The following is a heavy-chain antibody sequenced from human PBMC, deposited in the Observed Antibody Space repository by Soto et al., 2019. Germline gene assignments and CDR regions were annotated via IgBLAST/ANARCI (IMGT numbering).Heavy chain of an antibody. CDR2: INTDASST. Sequence: EVQLVESGGGLVQPGGSLRLSCAASGFTFSTYWMHWVRQVPGEGLVWVSRINTDASSTSYADSVKGRFTISRDNAKNTMYLQMNSLRVEDTAVYYCAGAQWPHTFEYWGQGTLVTVSS. CDR1: GFTFSTYW. D-gene: IGHD6-19*01. J-gene: IGHJ4*02. V-gene: IGHV3-74*01. CDR3: AGAQWPHTFEY.